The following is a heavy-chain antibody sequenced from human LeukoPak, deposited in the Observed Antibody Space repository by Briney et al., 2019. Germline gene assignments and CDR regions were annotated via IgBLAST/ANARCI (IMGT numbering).Heavy chain of an antibody. CDR2: IWPDDPDT. CDR3: ARHSDVPLDL. V-gene: IGHV5-51*01. J-gene: IGHJ5*02. CDR1: GYNFTNHW. Sequence: GESLKISCKASGYNFTNHWVAWVRQRPGEGLEWMGIIWPDDPDTRYSPSFQGLVTISVDKSIGTAHLQWRSLKASDTALYFCARHSDVPLDLWGQGTLVIVSS. D-gene: IGHD6-6*01.